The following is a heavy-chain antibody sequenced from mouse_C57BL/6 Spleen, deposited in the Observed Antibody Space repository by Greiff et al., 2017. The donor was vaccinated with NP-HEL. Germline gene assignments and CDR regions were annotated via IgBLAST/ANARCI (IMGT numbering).Heavy chain of an antibody. V-gene: IGHV3-8*01. CDR3: ARSPPLTGKGDWYFDV. D-gene: IGHD4-1*01. CDR2: ISYSGST. CDR1: GYSITSDY. Sequence: EVKLVESGPGLAKPSQTLSLTCSVTGYSITSDYWNWIRKFPGNKLEYMGYISYSGSTYYNPSLKSRISITRDTSKNQYYLQLNSVTTEDTATYYCARSPPLTGKGDWYFDVWGTGTTVTVSS. J-gene: IGHJ1*03.